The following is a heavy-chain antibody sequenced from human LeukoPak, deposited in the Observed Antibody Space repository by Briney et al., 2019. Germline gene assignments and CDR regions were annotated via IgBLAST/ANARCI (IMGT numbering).Heavy chain of an antibody. CDR3: ARTTYSSSWYYLDY. V-gene: IGHV4-4*07. CDR2: IYTSGST. D-gene: IGHD6-13*01. CDR1: GGSISSYY. Sequence: PSETLSLTCTVSGGSISSYYWSWIRQPAGKGLEWIGRIYTSGSTNYNPSLKSRVTMSVDTSKNQFSLKLSSVTAADTAVYYCARTTYSSSWYYLDYWGQGTLVTVSS. J-gene: IGHJ4*02.